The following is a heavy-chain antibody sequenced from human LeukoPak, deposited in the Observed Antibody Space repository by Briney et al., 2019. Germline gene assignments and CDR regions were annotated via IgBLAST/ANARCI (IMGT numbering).Heavy chain of an antibody. Sequence: PSETLSLTCTVSGGSISSGGHYWTWIRQHPGKGLEWIGYIFYTGNTFYNPSLKSRVIISVDTSKNQFSLNLNSVTAADTAVYYCARSDQRWLYSDYWGQGTLVTVSS. J-gene: IGHJ4*02. CDR1: GGSISSGGHY. V-gene: IGHV4-31*03. CDR3: ARSDQRWLYSDY. CDR2: IFYTGNT. D-gene: IGHD5-24*01.